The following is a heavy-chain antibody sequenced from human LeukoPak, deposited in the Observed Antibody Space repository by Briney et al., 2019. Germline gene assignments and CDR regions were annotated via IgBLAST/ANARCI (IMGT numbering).Heavy chain of an antibody. V-gene: IGHV4-30-2*01. J-gene: IGHJ4*02. CDR2: IYHSGST. CDR1: GGSISSGAYY. Sequence: PSETLSLTCTVSGGSISSGAYYWSWIRQPPGKGLEWIGYIYHSGSTYYNPSLKSRVTISVDRSKNQFSLKLSSVTAADTAVYYCARVYSSGWYYLDYWGQGTLVTVSS. D-gene: IGHD6-19*01. CDR3: ARVYSSGWYYLDY.